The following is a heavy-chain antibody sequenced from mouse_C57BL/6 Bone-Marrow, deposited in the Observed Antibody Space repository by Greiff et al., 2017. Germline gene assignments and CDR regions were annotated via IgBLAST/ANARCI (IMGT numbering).Heavy chain of an antibody. CDR2: IDPENGDT. J-gene: IGHJ4*01. V-gene: IGHV14-4*01. CDR1: GFNINDDY. CDR3: IDYGAYYDMDY. Sequence: EVMLVEPGAELVRPGASVKLSCTASGFNINDDYMHWVKQRPEQGLEWIGWIDPENGDTEYASKFQGKATITADTSSNTAYLQLSSLTSEDTAVYYCIDYGAYYDMDYWGQGTSVTVSS. D-gene: IGHD2-4*01.